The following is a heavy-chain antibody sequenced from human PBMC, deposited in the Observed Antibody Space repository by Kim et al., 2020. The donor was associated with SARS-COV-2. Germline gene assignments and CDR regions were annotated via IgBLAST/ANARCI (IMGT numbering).Heavy chain of an antibody. V-gene: IGHV3-23*01. J-gene: IGHJ4*02. D-gene: IGHD6-19*01. CDR3: AKGGAPRAVAGTFEY. Sequence: DSVKGRCPISRDNAKNTLYLQRNSRRAEDRAVYYCAKGGAPRAVAGTFEYWGQGTLVTDSS.